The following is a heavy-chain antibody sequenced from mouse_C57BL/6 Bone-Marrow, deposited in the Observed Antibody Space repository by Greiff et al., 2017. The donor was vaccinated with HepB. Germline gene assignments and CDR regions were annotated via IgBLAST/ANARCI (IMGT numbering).Heavy chain of an antibody. V-gene: IGHV7-1*01. D-gene: IGHD1-1*02. CDR2: SRNKANDYTT. J-gene: IGHJ2*01. CDR1: GFTFSDFY. Sequence: EVHLVESGGGLVQSGRSLRLSCATSGFTFSDFYMEWVRQAPGKGLEWIAASRNKANDYTTEYSASVKGRFIVSRDTSQSILYLQMNALRAEDTAIYYCARGVRGGSYFDYWGQGTTLTVSS. CDR3: ARGVRGGSYFDY.